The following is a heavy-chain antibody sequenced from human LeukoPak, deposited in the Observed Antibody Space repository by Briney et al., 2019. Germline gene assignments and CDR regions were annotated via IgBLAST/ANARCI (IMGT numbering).Heavy chain of an antibody. V-gene: IGHV4-59*08. J-gene: IGHJ4*02. D-gene: IGHD5-24*01. CDR1: GGSISSYY. CDR2: IYYSGST. Sequence: SETLSLTCTVSGGSISSYYWSWIRQPPGKGLEWIGYIYYSGSTNYNPSLKSRVTISVDTSKNQFSLQLSSVTAADTAVYYCARRRDGYNWDYFDYWGQGTLVTVSS. CDR3: ARRRDGYNWDYFDY.